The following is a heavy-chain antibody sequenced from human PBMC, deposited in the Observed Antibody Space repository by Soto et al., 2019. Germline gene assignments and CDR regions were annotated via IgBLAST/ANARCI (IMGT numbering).Heavy chain of an antibody. V-gene: IGHV3-21*06. CDR2: ISSTTNYI. Sequence: GGSLRLSCAASGFTFTRYSMNWVRQAPGKGLEWVSSISSTTNYIYSGDSMKGRFTISRDNAKNSLYLEMNSLRAEDTAVYYCARESQDLTSNFDYWGQGTLVTFSS. CDR1: GFTFTRYS. J-gene: IGHJ4*02. CDR3: ARESQDLTSNFDY.